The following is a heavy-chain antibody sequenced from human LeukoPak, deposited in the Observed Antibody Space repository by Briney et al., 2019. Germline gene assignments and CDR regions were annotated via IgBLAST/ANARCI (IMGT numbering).Heavy chain of an antibody. CDR2: IRSKANSYAT. Sequence: GGSLRLSCAASGFTFSGSAMHWVRQASGKGLEWVGRIRSKANSYATAYAASVKGRFTISRDDSKNTAYLQMNSLRAEDTAVYYCAKDEAYDSSALFDYWGQGTLVTVSS. CDR1: GFTFSGSA. J-gene: IGHJ4*02. CDR3: AKDEAYDSSALFDY. D-gene: IGHD3-22*01. V-gene: IGHV3-73*01.